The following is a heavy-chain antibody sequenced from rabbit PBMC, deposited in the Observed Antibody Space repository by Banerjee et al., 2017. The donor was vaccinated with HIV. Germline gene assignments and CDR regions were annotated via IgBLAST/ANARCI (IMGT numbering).Heavy chain of an antibody. CDR1: GFDVSPYY. CDR3: TRSFNL. J-gene: IGHJ4*01. CDR2: IDPVFGST. Sequence: QEQLKESGGGLVQPGGSLKLSCKASGFDVSPYYMSWVRQAPGKGLEWIGYIDPVFGSTYYASWVSGRFTISKTSSTTVTLQMTSLTAADTATYFCTRSFNLWGQGTLVTVS. V-gene: IGHV1S39*01.